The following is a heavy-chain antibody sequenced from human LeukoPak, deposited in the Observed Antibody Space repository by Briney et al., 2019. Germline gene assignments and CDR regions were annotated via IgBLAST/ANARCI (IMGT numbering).Heavy chain of an antibody. J-gene: IGHJ4*02. CDR1: GFIFSTYG. V-gene: IGHV3-30*02. Sequence: GGSLRLSCAASGFIFSTYGMHWVRQAPGKGLEWVAIIRFDGNNKYYVDSVKGRFTISRDNSKKTLYLQMNSLRPEDTAVYYCAAGDGYNVGAYWGQGTLVAVSS. D-gene: IGHD5-24*01. CDR3: AAGDGYNVGAY. CDR2: IRFDGNNK.